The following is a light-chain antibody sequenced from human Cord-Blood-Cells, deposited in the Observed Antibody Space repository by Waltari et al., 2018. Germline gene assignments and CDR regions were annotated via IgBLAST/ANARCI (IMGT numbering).Light chain of an antibody. CDR3: AAWDDSLNGPV. V-gene: IGLV1-44*01. CDR1: SSNIGSNT. J-gene: IGLJ3*02. Sequence: QSVLTQPPSASGSPGQRVTISCSGSSSNIGSNTVNWYQQLPGTAPKLLTYSNNQRPSGVPDLFSAAKSWTSASLSISGRQSEDEADYYCAAWDDSLNGPVFGGGTKLTVL. CDR2: SNN.